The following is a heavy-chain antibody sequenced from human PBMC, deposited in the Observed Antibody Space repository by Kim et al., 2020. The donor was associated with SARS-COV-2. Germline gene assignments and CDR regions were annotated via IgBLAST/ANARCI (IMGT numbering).Heavy chain of an antibody. CDR2: IDCGNGNT. V-gene: IGHV1-3*01. D-gene: IGHD2-15*01. J-gene: IGHJ4*02. Sequence: ASVKVSCKTSGHTFTRDSIHWVRQAPGQRLEWMGGIDCGNGNTIYSQKFQGTVTFTTDTSASTAYMELSSLRSEDSAVYYCLGGYYFDYWGQGTLVTVSS. CDR1: GHTFTRDS. CDR3: LGGYYFDY.